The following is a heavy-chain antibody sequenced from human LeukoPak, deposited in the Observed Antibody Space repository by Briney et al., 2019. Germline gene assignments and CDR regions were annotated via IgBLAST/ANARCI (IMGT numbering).Heavy chain of an antibody. CDR2: INHSGST. CDR1: GGSFSGYY. V-gene: IGHV4-34*01. Sequence: PSETLSLTCAVYGGSFSGYYWSWIRQPPGKGLEWIGEINHSGSTNYNPSLKSRVTISVDTSKNQFSLKLSSVTAADTAVYYCARALGYCSSTSYYAWYFDYWGQGSLVT. D-gene: IGHD2-2*01. CDR3: ARALGYCSSTSYYAWYFDY. J-gene: IGHJ4*02.